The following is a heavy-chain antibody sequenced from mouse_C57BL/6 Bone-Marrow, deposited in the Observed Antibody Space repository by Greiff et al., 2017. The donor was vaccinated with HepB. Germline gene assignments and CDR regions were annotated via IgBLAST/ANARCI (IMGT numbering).Heavy chain of an antibody. CDR1: GYTFTSYW. CDR3: ARRAPTGYFDY. CDR2: IYPGSGST. D-gene: IGHD4-1*02. V-gene: IGHV1-55*01. Sequence: QVQLKQPGAELVKPGASVTMSCKASGYTFTSYWITWVKQRPGQGLEWIGDIYPGSGSTNYNEKFKSKATLTVDPSSSTAYMQLSSLTSEDSAVYYCARRAPTGYFDYWGQGTTLTVSS. J-gene: IGHJ2*01.